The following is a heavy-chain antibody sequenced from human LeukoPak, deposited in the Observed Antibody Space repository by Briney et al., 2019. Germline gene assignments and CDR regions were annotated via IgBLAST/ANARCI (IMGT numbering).Heavy chain of an antibody. CDR2: ISGSGGNT. CDR1: GFTFSNYP. D-gene: IGHD4/OR15-4a*01. Sequence: GGSLRLSCAASGFTFSNYPMSWVRQARGKGLEWVSAISGSGGNTYYADSVKGRFTISRDNSKNTLYLQVNSLRAEDTAVYYCAKTGSTISHQYAFDIWGQGTMVTVSS. J-gene: IGHJ3*02. CDR3: AKTGSTISHQYAFDI. V-gene: IGHV3-23*01.